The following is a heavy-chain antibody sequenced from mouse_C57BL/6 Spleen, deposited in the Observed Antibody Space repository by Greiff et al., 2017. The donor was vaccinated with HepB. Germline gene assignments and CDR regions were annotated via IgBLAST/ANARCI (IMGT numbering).Heavy chain of an antibody. V-gene: IGHV1-9*01. CDR2: ILPGSGST. D-gene: IGHD2-1*01. CDR3: AGGGIYYGNYDYAMDY. CDR1: GYTFTGYW. Sequence: VKLMESGAELMKPGASVKLSCKATGYTFTGYWIEWVKQRPGHGLEWIGEILPGSGSTNYNEKFKGKATFTADTSSNTAYMQLSSLTTEDSAIYYCAGGGIYYGNYDYAMDYWGQGTSVTVSS. J-gene: IGHJ4*01.